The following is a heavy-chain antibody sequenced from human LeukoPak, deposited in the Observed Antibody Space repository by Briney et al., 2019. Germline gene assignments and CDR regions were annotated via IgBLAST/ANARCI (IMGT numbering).Heavy chain of an antibody. CDR1: GFTFSSYG. V-gene: IGHV3-7*03. CDR3: VRGPNYGARTDYLDY. CDR2: IKQGGGET. J-gene: IGHJ4*02. Sequence: GGSLRLSCAASGFTFSSYGMHWVRQAPGKGLEWVANIKQGGGETNYVDSVKGRFTISRDDAKNSLYLQLNSLRVEDTAIYYCVRGPNYGARTDYLDYWGQGALVTVPS. D-gene: IGHD4-17*01.